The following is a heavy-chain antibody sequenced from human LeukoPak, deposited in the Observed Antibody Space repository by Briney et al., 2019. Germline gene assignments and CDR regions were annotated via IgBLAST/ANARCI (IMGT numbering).Heavy chain of an antibody. CDR1: GGSISSYY. J-gene: IGHJ4*02. CDR3: ARGGSGILAGYYFDY. V-gene: IGHV4-34*01. Sequence: PSETLSLTCTVSGGSISSYYWSWIRQPPGKGLEWIGEINHSGSTNYNPSLKSRVTISVDTSKNQFSLKLSSVTAADTAVYYCARGGSGILAGYYFDYWGQGTLVTVSS. CDR2: INHSGST. D-gene: IGHD3-10*01.